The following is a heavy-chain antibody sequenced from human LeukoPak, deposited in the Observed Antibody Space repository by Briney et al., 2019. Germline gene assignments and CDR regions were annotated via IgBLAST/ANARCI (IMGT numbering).Heavy chain of an antibody. J-gene: IGHJ6*03. CDR2: INHSGST. Sequence: SETLSLTCAVYGGSFSGYYWSWTRQPPGKGLEWIGEINHSGSTNYNPSLKSRVTISVDTSKNQFSLKLSSVTAADTAVYYCARGGGIVGAKDYYYYYMDVWGKGTTVTVSS. V-gene: IGHV4-34*01. D-gene: IGHD1-26*01. CDR3: ARGGGIVGAKDYYYYYMDV. CDR1: GGSFSGYY.